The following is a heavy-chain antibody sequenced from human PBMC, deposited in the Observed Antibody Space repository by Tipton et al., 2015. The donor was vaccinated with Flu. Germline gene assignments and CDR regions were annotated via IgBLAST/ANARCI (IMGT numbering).Heavy chain of an antibody. CDR3: TRAVVIAASDY. Sequence: QVQLVQSGPEVKKPGASVTISCKASGYIFPDYNIHWVRQAPGQGLEWMGWINPDNGDTNYAQKFQGRVTMTRDTSIITAYMDLSRLTSDDTAIYYCTRAVVIAASDYWGQGTLVTVSS. D-gene: IGHD2-15*01. J-gene: IGHJ4*02. CDR1: GYIFPDYN. V-gene: IGHV1-2*02. CDR2: INPDNGDT.